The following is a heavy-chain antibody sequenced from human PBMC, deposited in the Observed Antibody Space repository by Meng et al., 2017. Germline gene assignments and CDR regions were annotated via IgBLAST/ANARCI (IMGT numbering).Heavy chain of an antibody. CDR1: GFTFSTYS. Sequence: GGSLRLSCAASGFTFSTYSMRWVRQAPGKGLGWVSGISGSGGNTNYADSVKGRFTISRDNSKNTLYLQMNNLRAEDTAVYYCASGGGYYNDYWGQGTLVTVSS. D-gene: IGHD3-22*01. J-gene: IGHJ4*02. V-gene: IGHV3-23*01. CDR3: ASGGGYYNDY. CDR2: ISGSGGNT.